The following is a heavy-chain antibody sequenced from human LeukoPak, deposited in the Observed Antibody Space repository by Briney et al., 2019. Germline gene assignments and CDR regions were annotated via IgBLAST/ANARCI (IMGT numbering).Heavy chain of an antibody. CDR2: ISGSGGSA. V-gene: IGHV3-23*01. Sequence: GGSLRLSCAASGFTFSSYAMSWVRQAPGKGLEWVSAISGSGGSAYYADSVKGRFTISRDFSKNTVFLHMNSLRAEDTAMYYCARGDDSGYYDYFDYWGQGALVTVSS. D-gene: IGHD3-22*01. CDR3: ARGDDSGYYDYFDY. J-gene: IGHJ4*02. CDR1: GFTFSSYA.